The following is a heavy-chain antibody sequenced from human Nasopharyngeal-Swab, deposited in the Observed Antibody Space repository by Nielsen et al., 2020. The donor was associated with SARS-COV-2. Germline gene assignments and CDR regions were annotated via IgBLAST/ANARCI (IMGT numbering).Heavy chain of an antibody. CDR1: GFTFSIYG. CDR3: ARAPSPDDSSGGGY. CDR2: IWYDGSNK. J-gene: IGHJ4*02. Sequence: GESLKISCVASGFTFSIYGMHWVRQAPGKVLEWLASIWYDGSNKYYAGSVKGRFTISRDNSKNTVYLQMNSLRGEDTAVYYCARAPSPDDSSGGGYWGQGTLVTVSS. V-gene: IGHV3-33*01. D-gene: IGHD3-22*01.